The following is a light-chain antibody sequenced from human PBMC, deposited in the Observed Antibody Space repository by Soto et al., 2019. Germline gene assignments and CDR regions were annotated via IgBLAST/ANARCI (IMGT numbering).Light chain of an antibody. CDR1: QGISSY. V-gene: IGKV1-9*01. CDR2: AAS. Sequence: IQLTQSPSSLSASVGDRVTITCRASQGISSYLAWYQQKPGNAPKLLIYAASTLQSRVPSRFSGSGSGTDFTLTISSLQPEDFATYYCQQLNSYPSFGGGTKVEIK. CDR3: QQLNSYPS. J-gene: IGKJ4*01.